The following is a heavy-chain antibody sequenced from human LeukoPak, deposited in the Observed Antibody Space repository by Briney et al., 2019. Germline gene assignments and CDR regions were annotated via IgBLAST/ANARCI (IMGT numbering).Heavy chain of an antibody. Sequence: GGSLRLSCAASGFTFSSYSMNWVRQAPGKGVEWVSSISSSSSYIYYADSVKGRFTISSDNAKNSLYLQMNSLRAEDTAVYYCARVRYFDWPDWGQGTLVTVSS. CDR3: ARVRYFDWPD. CDR1: GFTFSSYS. CDR2: ISSSSSYI. D-gene: IGHD3-9*01. J-gene: IGHJ4*02. V-gene: IGHV3-21*01.